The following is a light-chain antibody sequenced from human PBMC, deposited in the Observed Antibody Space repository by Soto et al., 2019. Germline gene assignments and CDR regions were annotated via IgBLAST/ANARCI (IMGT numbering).Light chain of an antibody. J-gene: IGKJ4*01. CDR1: QSVSSN. Sequence: EIVMTQSPATLSVSPGERATLSCRASQSVSSNLAWYQQKPGQAPRLLIYGASTRATGIPARFSGSGSGTEFTLTISSLQSEDFAVYYCQQSNNSSSFGGGTKVEIK. V-gene: IGKV3-15*01. CDR2: GAS. CDR3: QQSNNSSS.